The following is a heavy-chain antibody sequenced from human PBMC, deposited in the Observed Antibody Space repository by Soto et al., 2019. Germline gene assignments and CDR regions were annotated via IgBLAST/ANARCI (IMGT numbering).Heavy chain of an antibody. CDR3: ARRQVWFGELLTAFDI. Sequence: PGESLKISCKGSGYTFTSYWIGWVRQMPGKGLEWMGIIYAGDSETRYSPSFQGQVTISADKSISTVYLQWSSLKASDTAMYYCARRQVWFGELLTAFDICGQGTMVTV. J-gene: IGHJ3*02. D-gene: IGHD3-10*01. CDR1: GYTFTSYW. V-gene: IGHV5-51*01. CDR2: IYAGDSET.